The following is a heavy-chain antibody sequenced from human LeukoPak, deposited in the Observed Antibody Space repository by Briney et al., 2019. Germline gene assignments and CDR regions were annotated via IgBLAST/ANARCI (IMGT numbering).Heavy chain of an antibody. CDR3: ARDELQWLPPYYYYYGMDV. Sequence: PSETLSLTCAVYGGSFSGYYWSWIRQPPGKGLEWIGEINHSGSTNYNPSLKSRVTISVDTSKNQFSLKLSSVTAADTAVYYCARDELQWLPPYYYYYGMDVWGQGTTVTVSS. V-gene: IGHV4-34*01. J-gene: IGHJ6*02. CDR2: INHSGST. D-gene: IGHD6-19*01. CDR1: GGSFSGYY.